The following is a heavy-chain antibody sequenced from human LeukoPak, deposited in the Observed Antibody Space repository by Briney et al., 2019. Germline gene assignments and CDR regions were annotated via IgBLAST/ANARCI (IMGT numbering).Heavy chain of an antibody. CDR3: ARGLQWLVT. D-gene: IGHD6-19*01. J-gene: IGHJ5*02. V-gene: IGHV4-34*01. CDR2: INHSGST. CDR1: GGSFSGYY. Sequence: PSETLSLTCAVYGGSFSGYYWSWIRQPPGKGLEWIGEINHSGSTNYNPSLKSRVTISVDTSKNQFSLKLSSVTAADTAVYYCARGLQWLVTWGQGTLVTVSS.